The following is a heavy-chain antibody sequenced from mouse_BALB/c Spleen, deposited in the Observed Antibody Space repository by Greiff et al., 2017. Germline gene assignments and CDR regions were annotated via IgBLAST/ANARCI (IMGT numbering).Heavy chain of an antibody. CDR1: GFTLTGYG. Sequence: QVQLQQSGPGLVAPSQSLSISCTVSGFTLTGYGVNWVRQPPGKGLEWLGMIWGDGSTDYNSAHKSRLSISKDISKSQVFLKMNSLRTDDTARYYCARENGYVAYAMDYWGQGTTVTVSS. CDR3: ARENGYVAYAMDY. CDR2: IWGDGST. V-gene: IGHV2-6-7*01. D-gene: IGHD2-2*01. J-gene: IGHJ4*01.